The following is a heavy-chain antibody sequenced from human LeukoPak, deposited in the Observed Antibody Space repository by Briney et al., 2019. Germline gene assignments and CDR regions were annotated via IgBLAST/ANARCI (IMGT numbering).Heavy chain of an antibody. V-gene: IGHV1-69*05. CDR3: ARSGIAVYWFGP. CDR1: GGTFSSYA. D-gene: IGHD6-19*01. J-gene: IGHJ5*02. CDR2: IIPIFGTA. Sequence: SVKVSCKASGGTFSSYAISWVRQAPGQGLEWMGGIIPIFGTANYAQKFQGRVTITTDESTSTAYMELSSLRSEDTAVYYCARSGIAVYWFGPWGQGTLVTVSS.